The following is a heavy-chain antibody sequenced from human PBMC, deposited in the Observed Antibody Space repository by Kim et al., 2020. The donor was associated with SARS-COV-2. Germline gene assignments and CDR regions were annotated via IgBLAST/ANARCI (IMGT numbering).Heavy chain of an antibody. Sequence: GESLKISCKGSGYSFTSYWIGWVRQMPGKGLEWMGIIYPGDSDTRYSPSFQGQVTISADKSISTAYLQWSSLKASDTAMYYCATYTGNGDCSSTSCYYYYGMDVWGQGTTVTVSS. CDR2: IYPGDSDT. V-gene: IGHV5-51*01. J-gene: IGHJ6*02. CDR1: GYSFTSYW. D-gene: IGHD2-2*01. CDR3: ATYTGNGDCSSTSCYYYYGMDV.